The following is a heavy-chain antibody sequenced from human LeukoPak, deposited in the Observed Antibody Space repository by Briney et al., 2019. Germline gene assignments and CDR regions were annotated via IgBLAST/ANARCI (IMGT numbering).Heavy chain of an antibody. CDR2: INQSGGT. Sequence: SETLSLTCAAYGGSFSGYYGTWIRQPPGKGLEWIGEINQSGGTSYNPSLMSRVTISLDTSKNQFSLRLNSVTAADTAVYYCARGEPGARMNLWGQGTLVTVSS. CDR3: ARGEPGARMNL. J-gene: IGHJ4*02. CDR1: GGSFSGYY. V-gene: IGHV4-34*01. D-gene: IGHD1-14*01.